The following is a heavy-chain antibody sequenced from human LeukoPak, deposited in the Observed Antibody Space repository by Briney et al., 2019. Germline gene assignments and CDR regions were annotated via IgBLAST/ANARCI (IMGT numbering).Heavy chain of an antibody. CDR1: GFTFSSYS. V-gene: IGHV3-21*01. J-gene: IGHJ4*02. Sequence: GGSLRLSCAASGFTFSSYSMNWVRQAPGKGLEWVSSISSSSSYIYYADSVKGRFTISRDNAKNSLYLQMNSLRAEDTAVYYCARAPLRFLERPSPTDDYWGQGTLVTVSS. CDR2: ISSSSSYI. D-gene: IGHD3-3*01. CDR3: ARAPLRFLERPSPTDDY.